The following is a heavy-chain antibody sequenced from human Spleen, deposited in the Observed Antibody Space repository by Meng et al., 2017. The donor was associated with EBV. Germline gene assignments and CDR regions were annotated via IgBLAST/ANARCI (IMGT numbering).Heavy chain of an antibody. CDR1: GRSTSIGDYY. D-gene: IGHD6-13*01. CDR2: IYYNGKT. Sequence: QVQLKEWGPGRVKPAQPLALAFGVSGRSTSIGDYYWSWIRQPTGKGPEWIGYIYYNGKTYYNPSLKSRVSMSVDTSKNQCSLNLSSMTAADTAVYWCARGLSAAGLHWFDPWGQGTLVTVSS. V-gene: IGHV4-30-4*08. J-gene: IGHJ5*02. CDR3: ARGLSAAGLHWFDP.